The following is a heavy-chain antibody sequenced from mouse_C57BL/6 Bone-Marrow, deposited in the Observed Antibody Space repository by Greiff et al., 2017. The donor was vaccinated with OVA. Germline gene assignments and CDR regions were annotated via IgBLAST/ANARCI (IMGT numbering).Heavy chain of an antibody. CDR2: IYPGSGST. CDR1: GYTFTSYW. V-gene: IGHV1-55*01. CDR3: ARCHYYGSSFPFAY. J-gene: IGHJ3*01. D-gene: IGHD1-1*01. Sequence: QVQLQQSGAELVKPGASVKMSCKASGYTFTSYWITWVKQRPGQGLEWIGDIYPGSGSTNYNEKFKSKATLTVDTSSSTAYMQLSSLTSEDSAVYYCARCHYYGSSFPFAYWGQGTLVTVSA.